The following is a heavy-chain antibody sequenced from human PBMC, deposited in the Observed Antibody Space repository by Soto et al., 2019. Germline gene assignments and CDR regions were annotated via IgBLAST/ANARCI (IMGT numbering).Heavy chain of an antibody. V-gene: IGHV3-23*01. D-gene: IGHD6-6*01. CDR2: ISGSGGST. Sequence: EVQLLESGGGLVQPGGSLRLSCAASGFTFSSYAMSWVRQAPGKGLEWVSAISGSGGSTYYADSVKGRFTISRDNSKNTLYPQMNSLRAEDTAVYYCAKDLILLYSSSDFDYWGQGTLVTVSS. CDR3: AKDLILLYSSSDFDY. J-gene: IGHJ4*02. CDR1: GFTFSSYA.